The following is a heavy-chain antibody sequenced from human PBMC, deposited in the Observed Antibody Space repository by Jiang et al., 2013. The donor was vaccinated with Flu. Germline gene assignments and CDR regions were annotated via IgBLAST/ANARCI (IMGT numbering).Heavy chain of an antibody. CDR3: AKDFGSYCSGGSCYFVYFDL. D-gene: IGHD2-15*01. J-gene: IGHJ2*01. CDR2: ISGSGGST. Sequence: LEWVSAISGSGGSTYYADSVKGRFTISRDNSKNTLYLQMNSLRAEDTAVYYCAKDFGSYCSGGSCYFVYFDLWGRGALVTVSS. V-gene: IGHV3-23*01.